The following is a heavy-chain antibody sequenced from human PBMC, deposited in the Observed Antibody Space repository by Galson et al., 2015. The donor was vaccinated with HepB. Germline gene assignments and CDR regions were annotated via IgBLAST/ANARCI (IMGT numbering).Heavy chain of an antibody. J-gene: IGHJ3*02. D-gene: IGHD1-26*01. CDR2: ISSSGSTI. V-gene: IGHV3-48*03. CDR3: ARDWREWELPGDAFDI. CDR1: GFTFSSYE. Sequence: SLRLSCAASGFTFSSYEMNWVRQAPGKGLEWGSYISSSGSTIYYADSVKGRFTISRDNAKNSLYLQMNSLRAEDTAVYYCARDWREWELPGDAFDIWGQGTMVTVSS.